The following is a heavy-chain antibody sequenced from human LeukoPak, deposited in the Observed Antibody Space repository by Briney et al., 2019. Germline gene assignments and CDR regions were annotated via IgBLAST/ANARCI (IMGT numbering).Heavy chain of an antibody. Sequence: SETLSLTCAVYGGSLSGYYWSWIRQPPGKGLEWIGSIYHSGSTYYNLSLKSRVTISVDTSKNQFSLKLSSVTAADTAVYYCARIISSSPIEYWGQGALVTVSS. CDR1: GGSLSGYY. D-gene: IGHD6-13*01. CDR2: IYHSGST. J-gene: IGHJ4*02. CDR3: ARIISSSPIEY. V-gene: IGHV4-34*01.